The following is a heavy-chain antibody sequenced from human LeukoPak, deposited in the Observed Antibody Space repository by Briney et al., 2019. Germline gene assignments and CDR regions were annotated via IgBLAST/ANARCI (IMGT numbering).Heavy chain of an antibody. Sequence: SETLSLTCTVSGGSISSYYWSWIRQPPGKGLEWITYIYYSGSTSYNPSLKSRATISTNTSKKQFSLKLSSVTAADTAVYYCARGPGGGSYSDAFDIWGQGTMVTVSS. V-gene: IGHV4-59*01. CDR1: GGSISSYY. D-gene: IGHD1-26*01. J-gene: IGHJ3*02. CDR2: IYYSGST. CDR3: ARGPGGGSYSDAFDI.